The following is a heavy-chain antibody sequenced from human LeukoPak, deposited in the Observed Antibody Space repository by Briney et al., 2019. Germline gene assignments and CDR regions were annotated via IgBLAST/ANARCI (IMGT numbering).Heavy chain of an antibody. Sequence: SETLSLTCSVSGGSISSSSYFWGWIRQPPGKGLEWIGSIYYSGRTYSNPSLKSRVSISVDTSKNQFSLKLSSVTAADTAVYYCARPNSSSSRAGYRYGMDVWGQGTTVTVSS. D-gene: IGHD6-13*01. V-gene: IGHV4-39*01. CDR2: IYYSGRT. CDR3: ARPNSSSSRAGYRYGMDV. J-gene: IGHJ6*02. CDR1: GGSISSSSYF.